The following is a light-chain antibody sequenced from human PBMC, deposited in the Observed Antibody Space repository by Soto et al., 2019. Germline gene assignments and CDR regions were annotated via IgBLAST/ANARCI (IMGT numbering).Light chain of an antibody. CDR2: DAS. J-gene: IGKJ1*01. CDR3: QQYNTRPT. CDR1: QSISSW. V-gene: IGKV1-5*01. Sequence: DIRMTQSPSTLSASVGDRVTITCRASQSISSWLAWYQQKPGKAPKLLIYDASSLESGVPSRLSGSGSGTEFTLTISSLQSEDSAVYYCQQYNTRPTFGQGTKVDIK.